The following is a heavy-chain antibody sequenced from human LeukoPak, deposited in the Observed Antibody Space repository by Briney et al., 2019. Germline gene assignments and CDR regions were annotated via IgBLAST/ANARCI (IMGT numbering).Heavy chain of an antibody. V-gene: IGHV4-59*01. CDR1: GGSISSYY. Sequence: SETLSLTCTVSGGSISSYYWSWIRQPPGKGLEWIGYIYYSGSTNYNPSLKSRVTISVDTSKNQFSLKLSSVTAADTAVYYCARVIRDGYNTLYYFDYWGQGTLVTVSS. J-gene: IGHJ4*02. CDR2: IYYSGST. D-gene: IGHD5-24*01. CDR3: ARVIRDGYNTLYYFDY.